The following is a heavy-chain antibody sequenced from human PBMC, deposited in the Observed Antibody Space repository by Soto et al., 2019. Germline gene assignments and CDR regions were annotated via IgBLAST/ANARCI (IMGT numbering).Heavy chain of an antibody. Sequence: GGSLRLSCAASGFSFASYTMSWVRQAPGKTLEWVSTISGSGGATYYADSVKGRFTISRDNSKSTLYLQVISLRAEDTAIYSCAREGDSHAFRGFDLWGQGTPVTVSS. CDR1: GFSFASYT. CDR2: ISGSGGAT. J-gene: IGHJ5*02. D-gene: IGHD5-18*01. V-gene: IGHV3-23*01. CDR3: AREGDSHAFRGFDL.